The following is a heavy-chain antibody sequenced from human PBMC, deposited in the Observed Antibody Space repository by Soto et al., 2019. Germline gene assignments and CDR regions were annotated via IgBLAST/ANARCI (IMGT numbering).Heavy chain of an antibody. D-gene: IGHD2-15*01. V-gene: IGHV4-39*01. CDR3: ARSGGTNIKFDP. CDR1: GGSISSSSYY. Sequence: QLQLQESGPGLVKPSETLSLTCTVSGGSISSSSYYWGWIRQPPGKGLEWIGSIYYSGSTYYNPSLKSRVTISVDTSKNQFSLKLSSVTAADTAVYYCARSGGTNIKFDPWGQGTLVTVSS. J-gene: IGHJ5*02. CDR2: IYYSGST.